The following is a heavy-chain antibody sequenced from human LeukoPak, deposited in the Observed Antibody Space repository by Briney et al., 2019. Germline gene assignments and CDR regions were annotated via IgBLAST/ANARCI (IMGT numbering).Heavy chain of an antibody. CDR3: ARALRMERWLQLVGY. CDR1: GYTFTSYY. Sequence: ASVKVSCKASGYTFTSYYMHWVRQAPGQGLEWMGIINPRGGSTSYAQKFQGRVTMTRDTSTSTVYMELSSLRSEDTAVYYCARALRMERWLQLVGYWGQGTLVTVSS. CDR2: INPRGGST. J-gene: IGHJ4*02. V-gene: IGHV1-46*01. D-gene: IGHD5-24*01.